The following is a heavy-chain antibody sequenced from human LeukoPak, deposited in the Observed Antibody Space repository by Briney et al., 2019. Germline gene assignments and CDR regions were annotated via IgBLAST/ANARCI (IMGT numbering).Heavy chain of an antibody. CDR3: AKEGGTVKALGY. J-gene: IGHJ4*02. CDR2: ISYDGSNK. Sequence: GGSLRLSCAASGFTXXSYAMHWVRQAPXXGLEWVAVISYDGSNKYYADSVKGRFTISRDNSKNTLYLQMNSLRAEDTAVYYCAKEGGTVKALGYWGQGTLVTVSS. V-gene: IGHV3-30*04. CDR1: GFTXXSYA. D-gene: IGHD4-4*01.